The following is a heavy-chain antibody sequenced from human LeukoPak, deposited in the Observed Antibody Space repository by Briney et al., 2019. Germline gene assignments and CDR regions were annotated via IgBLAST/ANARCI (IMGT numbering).Heavy chain of an antibody. J-gene: IGHJ5*01. CDR1: GFSFGNYA. V-gene: IGHV3-23*01. Sequence: GGSLRLSCVASGFSFGNYAMSWVRQAPGKGLQWVSQISGTGGATWYAGFARDRFTISRDNSKKTLYLQLSGLRVEDTAMYYCVKDPRDTYGTNWFVSWGQGTLLIVSS. D-gene: IGHD2-21*01. CDR2: ISGTGGAT. CDR3: VKDPRDTYGTNWFVS.